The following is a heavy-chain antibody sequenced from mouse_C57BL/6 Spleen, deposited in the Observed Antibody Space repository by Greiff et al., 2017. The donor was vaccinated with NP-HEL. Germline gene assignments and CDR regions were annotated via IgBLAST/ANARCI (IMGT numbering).Heavy chain of an antibody. CDR1: GFTFSSYT. V-gene: IGHV5-9*01. CDR3: ARHKGWYFDV. CDR2: ISGGGGNT. J-gene: IGHJ1*03. Sequence: EVKLVESGGGLVKPGGSLKLSCAASGFTFSSYTMSWVRQTPEKRLEWVATISGGGGNTYYPDSVKGRFTISRDNAKNTLYLQMSSLRSEDTALYYCARHKGWYFDVWGTGTTVTVSS.